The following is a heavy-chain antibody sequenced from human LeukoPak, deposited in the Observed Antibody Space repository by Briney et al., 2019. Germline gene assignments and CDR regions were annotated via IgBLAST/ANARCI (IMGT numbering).Heavy chain of an antibody. D-gene: IGHD2-15*01. CDR1: GFTFSSNY. Sequence: GGSLRLSCAASGFTFSSNYMSWVRQAPGKGLEGVSVIYSGGSTYYPDSVKGRFTISRDNSKNTLYLQMNSLRAEDTAVYCCASGWYEPYYYYGMDVWGKGTTVTVSS. V-gene: IGHV3-53*01. CDR3: ASGWYEPYYYYGMDV. J-gene: IGHJ6*04. CDR2: IYSGGST.